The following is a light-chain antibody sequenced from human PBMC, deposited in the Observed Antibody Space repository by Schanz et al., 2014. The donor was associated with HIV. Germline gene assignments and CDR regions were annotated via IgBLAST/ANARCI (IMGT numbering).Light chain of an antibody. CDR1: SSDVGRYSC. J-gene: IGLJ1*01. Sequence: QSALTQPASVSGSPGQSISISCTGTSSDVGRYSCVSWYQHLPDKAPKLIISDVGYRPSGVSNRFSASKSGNTASLAISDLQAADEADYYCSSFSTSDTPIFGTGTKLTVL. CDR2: DVG. CDR3: SSFSTSDTPI. V-gene: IGLV2-14*03.